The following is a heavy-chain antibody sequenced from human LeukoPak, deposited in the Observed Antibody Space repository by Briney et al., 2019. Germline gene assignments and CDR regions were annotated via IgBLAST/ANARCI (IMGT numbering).Heavy chain of an antibody. CDR2: IYWDDDK. CDR1: GFSLSTSGAG. Sequence: SGPTLVKPTQTLTLTCTFSGFSLSTSGAGVGWIRQPPGKAPEWLVVIYWDDDKLYNPSLKSRLTITKDTSKNQVVLTMTNMDPVDTATYYCAHRQLAGNPLTFDYWGRGTLVTVSS. V-gene: IGHV2-5*02. J-gene: IGHJ4*02. D-gene: IGHD6-19*01. CDR3: AHRQLAGNPLTFDY.